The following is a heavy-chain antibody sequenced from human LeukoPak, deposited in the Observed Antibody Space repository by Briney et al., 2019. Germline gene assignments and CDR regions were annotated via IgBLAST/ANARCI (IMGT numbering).Heavy chain of an antibody. CDR1: GYTLTELC. V-gene: IGHV1-24*01. CDR2: FDPEDGET. Sequence: ASVKVSCKVSGYTLTELCMHWVRQAPGKGLEWMGGFDPEDGETIYAQKFQGRVTMTEDTSTDTAYMELSSLRSEDTAVYYCATPVVPAAMRVNWFDPWGQGTLVTVSS. D-gene: IGHD2-2*01. CDR3: ATPVVPAAMRVNWFDP. J-gene: IGHJ5*02.